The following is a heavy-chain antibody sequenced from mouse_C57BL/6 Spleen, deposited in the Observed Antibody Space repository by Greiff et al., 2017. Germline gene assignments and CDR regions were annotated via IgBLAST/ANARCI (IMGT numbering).Heavy chain of an antibody. V-gene: IGHV5-12*01. CDR1: GFTFSDYY. D-gene: IGHD1-1*01. CDR3: ARQITSVEDWYLDV. J-gene: IGHJ1*03. CDR2: ISNGGGST. Sequence: EVQLVESGGGLVQPGGSLKLPCAASGFTFSDYYMYWVRQTPEKRLLWVAYISNGGGSTYYPDTVKGRFTISRDHATNTLYLQMSRLKSEDTAMYYCARQITSVEDWYLDVWGTGTTVTVSS.